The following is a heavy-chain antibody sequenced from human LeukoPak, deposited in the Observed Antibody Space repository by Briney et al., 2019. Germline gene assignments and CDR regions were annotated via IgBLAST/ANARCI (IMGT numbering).Heavy chain of an antibody. Sequence: GGSLRLSCAASGFIFNDFWMHWLRQVPGKGPVWVSRISSDGSTTYYADSVKGRFTISRDNAKNTLYLQMSSLRVEDTAVYYCETAQYWGQGTLLTVSS. J-gene: IGHJ4*02. CDR2: ISSDGSTT. CDR3: ETAQY. V-gene: IGHV3-74*01. CDR1: GFIFNDFW.